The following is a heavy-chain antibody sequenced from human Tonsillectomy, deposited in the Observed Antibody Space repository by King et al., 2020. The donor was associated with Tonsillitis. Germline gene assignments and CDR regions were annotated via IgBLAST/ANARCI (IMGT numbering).Heavy chain of an antibody. CDR1: GGTFSSYA. CDR2: IIPIFGTA. Sequence: VQLVQSGAEVKKPGSSVKVSCKASGGTFSSYAISWVRQAPGQGLEWMGGIIPIFGTANYAQKFQGRVTITADESTSTAYMELSSLRSEDTAVYYCASFPYYYDSSGYYNLDYWGQGTLVTVSS. CDR3: ASFPYYYDSSGYYNLDY. J-gene: IGHJ4*02. V-gene: IGHV1-69*01. D-gene: IGHD3-22*01.